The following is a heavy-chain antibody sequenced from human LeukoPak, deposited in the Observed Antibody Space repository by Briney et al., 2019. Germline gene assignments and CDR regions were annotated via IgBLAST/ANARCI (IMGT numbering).Heavy chain of an antibody. CDR1: GFTFSSYA. J-gene: IGHJ4*02. CDR3: AKGGRWLQEQLDY. Sequence: GGSLRLPCAASGFTFSSYAMSWVRQAPGKGREWVSAISGSGGSTYYADSVKGRFTISRDNSKNTLYLQMNSLRAEATAVYYWAKGGRWLQEQLDYWGQGTLVTVSS. D-gene: IGHD5-24*01. V-gene: IGHV3-23*01. CDR2: ISGSGGST.